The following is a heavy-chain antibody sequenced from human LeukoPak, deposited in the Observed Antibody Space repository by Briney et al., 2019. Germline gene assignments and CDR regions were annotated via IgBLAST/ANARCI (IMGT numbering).Heavy chain of an antibody. Sequence: GGSLRLSCAASGLTFSSYGIHWVRQTPGKGLEWVALVSYDGSNKDYADSVKGRFTISRDNSKNTVYLQINSLRAEDTAVYYCAREMGSVYFDYWGQGTLVTVSS. CDR1: GLTFSSYG. CDR3: AREMGSVYFDY. D-gene: IGHD3-10*01. J-gene: IGHJ4*02. V-gene: IGHV3-33*08. CDR2: VSYDGSNK.